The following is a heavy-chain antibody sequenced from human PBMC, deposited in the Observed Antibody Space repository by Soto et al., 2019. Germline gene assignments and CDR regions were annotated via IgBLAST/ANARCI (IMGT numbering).Heavy chain of an antibody. Sequence: ASVKVSCKASGYSFTNYYIHWVRQAPGQGLEWMGIINPSDDTTTYAQRFKGRVTMTRDTSTTTVYMELSSLRSEDTAVYYCARAPRDGYNPNFDYWGQGTLVTVSS. J-gene: IGHJ4*02. CDR2: INPSDDTT. V-gene: IGHV1-46*01. CDR1: GYSFTNYY. D-gene: IGHD5-12*01. CDR3: ARAPRDGYNPNFDY.